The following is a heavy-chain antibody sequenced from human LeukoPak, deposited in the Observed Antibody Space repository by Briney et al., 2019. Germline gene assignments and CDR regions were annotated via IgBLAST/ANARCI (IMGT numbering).Heavy chain of an antibody. CDR2: IWSRPNSYAT. D-gene: IGHD3-10*01. CDR1: GFTFSGSA. CDR3: TRLADGSGKFDL. J-gene: IGHJ5*02. Sequence: GGSLKLSCAASGFTFSGSAMHWVRQASGKELEWIGRIWSRPNSYATAYAASVKGRFITSRDDSINTAYLQMNSLKTEDTALYYCTRLADGSGKFDLWGQGTLVTVSS. V-gene: IGHV3-73*01.